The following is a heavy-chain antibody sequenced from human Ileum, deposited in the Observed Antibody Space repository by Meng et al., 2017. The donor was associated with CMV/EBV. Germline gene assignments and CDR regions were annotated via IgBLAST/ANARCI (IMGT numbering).Heavy chain of an antibody. V-gene: IGHV4-34*01. CDR1: GGSFSDYY. Sequence: QWQLQQWGAGLLKPSETLSLTCAVYGGSFSDYYWSWIRQPPGRGLEWVGEINHSGTTNYNPSLKSRVTISVDTSKNQFSLKLTSVTAADTAVYFCATDPGGYWGQGTLVTVSS. D-gene: IGHD1-14*01. J-gene: IGHJ4*02. CDR2: INHSGTT. CDR3: ATDPGGY.